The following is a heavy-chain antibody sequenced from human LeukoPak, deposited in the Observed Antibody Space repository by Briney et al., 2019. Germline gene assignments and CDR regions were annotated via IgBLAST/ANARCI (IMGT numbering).Heavy chain of an antibody. CDR2: IYYSGST. J-gene: IGHJ3*02. V-gene: IGHV4-59*08. D-gene: IGHD5-18*01. CDR1: GASISTYY. CDR3: ARHIGPYSADAFDI. Sequence: SETLSLTCTVSGASISTYYWSWIRQPPGKGLEWIGYIYYSGSTNYNPSLKGRVTISVDTSRNQFSLKLSSVTAADTAVYYCARHIGPYSADAFDIWGQGTMVTVSS.